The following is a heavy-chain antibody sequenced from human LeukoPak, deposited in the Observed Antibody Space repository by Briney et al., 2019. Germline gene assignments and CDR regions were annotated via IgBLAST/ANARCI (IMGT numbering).Heavy chain of an antibody. V-gene: IGHV3-21*01. CDR3: ARVDSYGYYFDY. D-gene: IGHD5-18*01. CDR1: GFTFSSYS. CDR2: ISSSSSYI. J-gene: IGHJ4*02. Sequence: GGSLRLSCAASGFTFSSYSMNWVRQAPGKGLEWVSFISSSSSYIYYADSVKGRFTISRDNAKNSLYLQMNSLRAEDTAVYYCARVDSYGYYFDYWGQGTLVTVSS.